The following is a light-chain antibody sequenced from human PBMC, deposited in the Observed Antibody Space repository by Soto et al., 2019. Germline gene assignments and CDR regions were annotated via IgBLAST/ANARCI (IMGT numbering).Light chain of an antibody. V-gene: IGKV3-15*01. CDR2: GAS. CDR1: QGVSGN. Sequence: EIVMTQSPATLSVSPGETATLSCRASQGVSGNLAWYRQRPGQAPRLLIYGASARASGIPARFSGSGSGTEFTLTISSLQSDDFGIYFCQQYHSWPYTFGQGTKLEIK. CDR3: QQYHSWPYT. J-gene: IGKJ2*01.